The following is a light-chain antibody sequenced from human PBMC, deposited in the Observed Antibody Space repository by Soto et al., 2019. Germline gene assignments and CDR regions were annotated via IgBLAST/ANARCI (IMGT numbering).Light chain of an antibody. CDR1: QSVSGNY. J-gene: IGKJ4*01. V-gene: IGKV3-20*01. CDR3: QQYGRSPLT. Sequence: EVVLTQSPGTLSLSPGQRATLSCRASQSVSGNYLVWYQQKPGQAPSLLIYDASSRATGIPDRFSGSGSGTDFTLTISRLEPEDFAVYYCQQYGRSPLTFGGGTKVEIK. CDR2: DAS.